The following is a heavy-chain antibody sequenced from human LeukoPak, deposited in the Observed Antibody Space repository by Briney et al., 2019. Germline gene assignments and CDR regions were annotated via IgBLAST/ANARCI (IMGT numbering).Heavy chain of an antibody. V-gene: IGHV3-23*01. CDR2: ISGSGGST. CDR3: AKTRGTYYDAFDAFDI. J-gene: IGHJ3*02. CDR1: GFTFSSYA. Sequence: GSLRLSCAASGFTFSSYAMSWVRQAPGKGLEWVSAISGSGGSTYYADSVKGRFTISRDNSKNTLYLQMNSLRAEDTAVYYCAKTRGTYYDAFDAFDIWGQGTMVTVSS. D-gene: IGHD3-3*01.